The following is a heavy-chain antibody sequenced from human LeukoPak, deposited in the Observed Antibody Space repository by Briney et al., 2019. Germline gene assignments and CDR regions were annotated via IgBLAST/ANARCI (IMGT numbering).Heavy chain of an antibody. J-gene: IGHJ4*02. CDR3: ARGVSLGY. CDR2: IKQDGSEK. V-gene: IGHV3-7*05. D-gene: IGHD6-13*01. Sequence: PGGSLRLSCAASGFTFSTYAMSWVRQAPGKGLEWVANIKQDGSEKYYVDSVKGRFTISRDNAKNSLYLQMNSLRAEDTAVYYCARGVSLGYWGQGTLVTVSS. CDR1: GFTFSTYA.